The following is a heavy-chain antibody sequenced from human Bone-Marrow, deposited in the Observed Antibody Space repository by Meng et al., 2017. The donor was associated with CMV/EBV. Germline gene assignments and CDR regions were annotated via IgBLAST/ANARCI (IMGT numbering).Heavy chain of an antibody. CDR2: VIPIFGTA. CDR3: AGQSGEHDAFDI. J-gene: IGHJ3*02. CDR1: VGTFSSYA. V-gene: IGHV1-69*05. D-gene: IGHD7-27*01. Sequence: SVNVSRKASVGTFSSYAISWVRQAPRQELEWMGGVIPIFGTAHYAQKFQGRVTITTDDSTSTAYMELSSLRSEDTAVYYCAGQSGEHDAFDIWGQGTMVTVSS.